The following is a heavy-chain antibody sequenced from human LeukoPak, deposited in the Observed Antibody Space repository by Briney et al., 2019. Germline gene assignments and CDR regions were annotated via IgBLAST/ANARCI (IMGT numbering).Heavy chain of an antibody. V-gene: IGHV4-59*12. Sequence: SETLSLTCTVSGGSISSYYWSWIRQPPGKGLEWIGYMYYNRSTNYNPSLKSRVTISVDTSKNQFSLKLSSVTAADTAVYYCARDSGYDRTVGNWFDPWGQGTLVTVSS. CDR3: ARDSGYDRTVGNWFDP. D-gene: IGHD5-12*01. J-gene: IGHJ5*02. CDR2: MYYNRST. CDR1: GGSISSYY.